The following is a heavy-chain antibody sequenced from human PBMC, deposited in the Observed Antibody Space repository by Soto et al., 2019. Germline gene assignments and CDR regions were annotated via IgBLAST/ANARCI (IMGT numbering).Heavy chain of an antibody. J-gene: IGHJ5*02. CDR2: IDWVDDK. D-gene: IGHD2-15*01. V-gene: IGHV2-70*01. CDR3: ARMCRGWFDP. Sequence: TLVNPTQTLTLTCTFSGFSLSTSGMCVSWIRQPPGKALEWLALIDWVDDKYYSTSLKTRLTISKDTSKNQVVLTLTNVDPLDTATYYCARMCRGWFDPWGPGTLVTVSS. CDR1: GFSLSTSGMC.